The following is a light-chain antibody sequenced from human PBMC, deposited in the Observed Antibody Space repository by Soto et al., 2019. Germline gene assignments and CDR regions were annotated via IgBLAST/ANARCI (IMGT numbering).Light chain of an antibody. CDR1: QDITNY. J-gene: IGKJ4*01. CDR3: QQYGNLPLT. V-gene: IGKV1-33*01. Sequence: DIQMYKSPSALSASVGDRVTVTCHASQDITNYLNWYQQKPGKAPKLLINDASNLEKGVPSRFSGGGSGTEFTFTITSLQPEDIAAYYCQQYGNLPLTFGGVANVDIK. CDR2: DAS.